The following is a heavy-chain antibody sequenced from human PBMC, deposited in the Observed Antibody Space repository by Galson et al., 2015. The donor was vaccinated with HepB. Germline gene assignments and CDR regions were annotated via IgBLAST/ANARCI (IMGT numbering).Heavy chain of an antibody. J-gene: IGHJ4*02. CDR1: GGTFSSYA. CDR3: ARDQAYCGGDCYSHFDY. CDR2: IIPIFGTA. D-gene: IGHD2-21*02. V-gene: IGHV1-69*13. Sequence: SVKVSCKASGGTFSSYAISWVRQAPGQGLEWMGGIIPIFGTANYAQKFQGRVTITADESTSTAYMELSSLRSEDTAVYYCARDQAYCGGDCYSHFDYWGQGTLVTVSS.